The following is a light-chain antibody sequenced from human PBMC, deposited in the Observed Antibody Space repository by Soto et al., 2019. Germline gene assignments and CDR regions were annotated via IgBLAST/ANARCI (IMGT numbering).Light chain of an antibody. V-gene: IGLV1-40*01. CDR3: QSYDSSLSGVV. Sequence: QSVVTQPPSVSGAPGQRVTISCTWGSSNIGAGYDVHWYQQLPGTAPKLLIYGNSNRPSGVPDRFSGSKSGTSASLAITGLQAEDEADYYCQSYDSSLSGVVFGGGTKLTVL. CDR1: SSNIGAGYD. CDR2: GNS. J-gene: IGLJ2*01.